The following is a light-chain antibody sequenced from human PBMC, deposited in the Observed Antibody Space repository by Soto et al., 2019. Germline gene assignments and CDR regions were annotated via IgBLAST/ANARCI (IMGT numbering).Light chain of an antibody. CDR2: EVS. CDR3: SSYAGSDNLV. Sequence: QSALTQPPSASGSPGQSVTLSCTGTSSGVGGYNFVSWYQQHPGKAPKLIIYEVSKRPSGVPDRFAGSKSGNTASLTVSGLQAEDEADYYCSSYAGSDNLVFGGGTQLTVL. V-gene: IGLV2-8*01. CDR1: SSGVGGYNF. J-gene: IGLJ2*01.